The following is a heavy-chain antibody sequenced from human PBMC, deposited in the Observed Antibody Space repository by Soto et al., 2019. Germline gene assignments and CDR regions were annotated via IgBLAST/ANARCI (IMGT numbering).Heavy chain of an antibody. CDR1: GGTFSIYA. CDR3: ARGHYCSGGSCVPQYNWFAP. Sequence: SVKVSCKASGGTFSIYAISWVRQAPGQGLEWMGGIIPIFGTANYAQKFQGRVTITADESTSTAYMELSSLRSEDTAVYYCARGHYCSGGSCVPQYNWFAPWGQGTLVTVSS. J-gene: IGHJ5*02. CDR2: IIPIFGTA. V-gene: IGHV1-69*13. D-gene: IGHD2-15*01.